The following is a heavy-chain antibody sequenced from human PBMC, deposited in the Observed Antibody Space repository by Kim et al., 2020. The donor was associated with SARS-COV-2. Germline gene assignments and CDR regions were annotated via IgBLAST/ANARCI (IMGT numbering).Heavy chain of an antibody. D-gene: IGHD3-3*01. CDR3: ARGGPGDYDFWSGYYFGAGRLGYYYYGMDV. CDR1: GFTFSSYW. J-gene: IGHJ6*02. CDR2: IKQDGSEK. Sequence: GGSLRLSCAASGFTFSSYWMSWVRQAPGKGLEWVANIKQDGSEKYYVDSVKGRFTISRDNAKNSLYLQMNSLRAEDTAVYYCARGGPGDYDFWSGYYFGAGRLGYYYYGMDVWGQGTTVTVSS. V-gene: IGHV3-7*01.